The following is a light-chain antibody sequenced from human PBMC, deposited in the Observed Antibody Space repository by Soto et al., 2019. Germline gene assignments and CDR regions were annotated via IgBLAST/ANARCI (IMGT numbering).Light chain of an antibody. V-gene: IGLV2-8*01. Sequence: QSVLTQPPSASGSPGQSVTISCTGSSNDVGAYNSVSWYQQHPGKAPRLIIYEVTKRPSGVPDRFSGSKSANTASLTVSGLQDDVYDEYFCASDAGSDNYVXGTGTKVTVL. J-gene: IGLJ1*01. CDR1: SNDVGAYNS. CDR2: EVT. CDR3: ASDAGSDNYV.